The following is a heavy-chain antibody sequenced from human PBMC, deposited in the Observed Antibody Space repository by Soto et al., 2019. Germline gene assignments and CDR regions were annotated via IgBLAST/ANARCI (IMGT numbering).Heavy chain of an antibody. D-gene: IGHD5-18*01. CDR3: ARDSISYGPGVNDY. CDR2: IYSDGTT. CDR1: GFTVSSSY. J-gene: IGHJ4*02. Sequence: EVQLVESGGGVIQPGGSLRLSCAASGFTVSSSYLSWVRQAPGKGLEWVSIIYSDGTTYYAASVKGRFTISRDTANNTLFLQMNSLIGEDTAVYYCARDSISYGPGVNDYWGRGTLVTVSS. V-gene: IGHV3-53*01.